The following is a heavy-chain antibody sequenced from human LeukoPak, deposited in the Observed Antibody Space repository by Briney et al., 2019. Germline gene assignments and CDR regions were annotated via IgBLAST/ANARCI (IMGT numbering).Heavy chain of an antibody. CDR3: ARAHDFWTEFDP. CDR1: GYTFTSYY. V-gene: IGHV1-2*02. D-gene: IGHD3-3*01. Sequence: ASVKVSCKASGYTFTSYYMHWVRQAPGQGLEWMGWINPNSGGTNYAQKFQGRVTMTRDTSISTAYMELSRLRSDDTAVYYCARAHDFWTEFDPWGQGTLVTVSS. CDR2: INPNSGGT. J-gene: IGHJ5*02.